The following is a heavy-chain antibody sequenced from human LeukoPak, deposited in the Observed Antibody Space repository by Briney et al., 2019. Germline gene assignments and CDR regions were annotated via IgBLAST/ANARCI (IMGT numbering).Heavy chain of an antibody. CDR2: IYYSGST. Sequence: SETLSLTCTVSGGSISSYYWSWIRRPPGKGLGWIGYIYYSGSTNYNPSLKSRVTISVDTSKNQFSLKLSSVTAADTAVYYCARGYYDSTLSYYFDYWGQGTLVTVSS. CDR1: GGSISSYY. D-gene: IGHD3-22*01. V-gene: IGHV4-59*01. J-gene: IGHJ4*02. CDR3: ARGYYDSTLSYYFDY.